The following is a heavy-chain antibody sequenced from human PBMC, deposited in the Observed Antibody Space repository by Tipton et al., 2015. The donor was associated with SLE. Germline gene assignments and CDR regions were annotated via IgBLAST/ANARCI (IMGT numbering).Heavy chain of an antibody. D-gene: IGHD3-3*01. V-gene: IGHV4-59*11. J-gene: IGHJ5*02. CDR1: GGSISSHY. CDR2: IYSSGST. Sequence: TLSLTCTVSGGSISSHYWTWFRLPPGKGLEWIGYIYSSGSTNYNPSLKSRVTISIDSSRNQVSLRLSSVTAADTALYYCARRVNDYWGGPSMGGQFDPWGQGTRLTVSS. CDR3: ARRVNDYWGGPSMGGQFDP.